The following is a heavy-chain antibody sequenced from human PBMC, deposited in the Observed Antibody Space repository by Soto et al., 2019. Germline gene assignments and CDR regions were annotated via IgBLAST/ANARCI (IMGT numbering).Heavy chain of an antibody. V-gene: IGHV4-30-2*01. D-gene: IGHD1-1*01. CDR2: IYHSGST. Sequence: QLQLQESGSGLVKPSQTLSLTCAVSGGSISSGGYSWSWIRQPPGKGLEWIGYIYHSGSTYYNPSLKSRVTISVDRSKNQFSLKLSSVPAADTAGYYCARGLGQLELRVPDAFDIWGQGTMVTVSS. CDR1: GGSISSGGYS. CDR3: ARGLGQLELRVPDAFDI. J-gene: IGHJ3*02.